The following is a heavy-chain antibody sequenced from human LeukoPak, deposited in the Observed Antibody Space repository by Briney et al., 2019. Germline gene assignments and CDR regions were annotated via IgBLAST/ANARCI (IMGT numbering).Heavy chain of an antibody. CDR1: GGSISSVGYS. CDR2: IYHSGST. D-gene: IGHD3-10*01. V-gene: IGHV4-30-2*01. Sequence: SETLSLTCAVSGGSISSVGYSWRWIRQPPGKGLEWIGYIYHSGSTYYNPSLKSRVHISVDRYKNQFSLKLSSVTPADTAVYYCARPGITSIDYWGQGSLVTVSS. CDR3: ARPGITSIDY. J-gene: IGHJ4*02.